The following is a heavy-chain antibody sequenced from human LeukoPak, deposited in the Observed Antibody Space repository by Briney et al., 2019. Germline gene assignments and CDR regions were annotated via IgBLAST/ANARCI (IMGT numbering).Heavy chain of an antibody. CDR2: INHSGST. CDR1: GGSFSGYY. Sequence: SETLSLTCAVYGGSFSGYYWSWIRQPPGKGLEWIGEINHSGSTKYNPSLKSRVSISIDTSKNQFSLKLSSVTAADTAMYYCARDLASSSYNAAFDLWGQGTMVTVSS. V-gene: IGHV4-34*01. CDR3: ARDLASSSYNAAFDL. D-gene: IGHD6-13*01. J-gene: IGHJ3*01.